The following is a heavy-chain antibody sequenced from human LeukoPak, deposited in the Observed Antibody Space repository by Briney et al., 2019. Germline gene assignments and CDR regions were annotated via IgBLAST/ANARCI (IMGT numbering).Heavy chain of an antibody. D-gene: IGHD1-26*01. CDR2: INPNSGGT. V-gene: IGHV1-2*02. CDR3: ARVYSGSYSGFGY. J-gene: IGHJ4*02. Sequence: ASVKVSCKASGYTFTGYYMHWVRQAPGQGLEWMGWINPNSGGTNYAQKFQGRVTMTRDTSISTAYMELSRLRSDDTAVYYCARVYSGSYSGFGYWGQGTLVTVSS. CDR1: GYTFTGYY.